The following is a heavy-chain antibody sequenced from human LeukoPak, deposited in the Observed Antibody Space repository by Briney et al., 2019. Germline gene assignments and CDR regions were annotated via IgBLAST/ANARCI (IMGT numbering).Heavy chain of an antibody. J-gene: IGHJ4*02. D-gene: IGHD6-19*01. CDR2: IFPGDSDT. V-gene: IGHV5-51*01. Sequence: GESLKISCKGSGYSFTTYWIGWVRQMPGKGLEWMGIIFPGDSDTRYSPSFQGQVTISAEKSISTAYLQWCSLKASDTAMYYCARLGRSSTDSAWFYYFDYWGQGTLVTVSS. CDR3: ARLGRSSTDSAWFYYFDY. CDR1: GYSFTTYW.